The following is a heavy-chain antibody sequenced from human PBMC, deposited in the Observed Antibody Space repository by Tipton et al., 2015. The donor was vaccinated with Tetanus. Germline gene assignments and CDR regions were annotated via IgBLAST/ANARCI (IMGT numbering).Heavy chain of an antibody. J-gene: IGHJ3*02. CDR2: IYHSGST. CDR1: GGSISSGGYS. D-gene: IGHD3-3*01. CDR3: ARGRAIEYYDFWSGYPSGAFDI. V-gene: IGHV4-30-2*01. Sequence: TLSLTCAVSGGSISSGGYSWSWIRQPPGKGLEWIGYIYHSGSTYYNPSLKSRVTISVDRSKNQFSLKLSSVTAADTAVYYCARGRAIEYYDFWSGYPSGAFDIWGQGTMVTVSS.